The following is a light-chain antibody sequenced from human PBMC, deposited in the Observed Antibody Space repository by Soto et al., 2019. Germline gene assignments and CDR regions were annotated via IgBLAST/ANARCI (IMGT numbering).Light chain of an antibody. CDR3: QQYYSFPWT. CDR1: QGISSY. Sequence: IQMTQSPSTLSASAGDRVTISCLMSQGISSYLAWYQQKPGKAPELLIYAASTLQSGVPSRFSGSGSGTDFTLTISCLQSEYFATYYCQQYYSFPWTFGQGTKVDI. J-gene: IGKJ1*01. CDR2: AAS. V-gene: IGKV1D-8*01.